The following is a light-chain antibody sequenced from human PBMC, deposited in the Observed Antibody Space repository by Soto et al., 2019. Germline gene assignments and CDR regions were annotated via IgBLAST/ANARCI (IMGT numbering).Light chain of an antibody. CDR3: QQYGSSPRS. Sequence: EIVLTQSPGTLSLSPGERATLSCRASQSVSSTYLAWYQHKLGQAPRLLIYGASSKASGIPDRFSGSGSGTDFTLPISRLEPEDFAVYYCQQYGSSPRSFGQGTKVEV. V-gene: IGKV3-20*01. CDR1: QSVSSTY. J-gene: IGKJ1*01. CDR2: GAS.